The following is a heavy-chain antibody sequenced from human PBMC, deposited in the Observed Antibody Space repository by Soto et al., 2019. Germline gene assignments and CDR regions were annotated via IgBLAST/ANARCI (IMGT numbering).Heavy chain of an antibody. J-gene: IGHJ6*02. CDR2: MSNDGNNQ. Sequence: GGSLRLSCEAYGFTFSSYWMGWVRQAPGKGLEWVAVMSNDGNNQFYADSVRGRFIISRDTSKNTLFLQMTSLRPEDTAVYHCAKDSGYQLPDNYFYYGLDVWGQGTTVTVSS. D-gene: IGHD2-2*01. V-gene: IGHV3-30*18. CDR3: AKDSGYQLPDNYFYYGLDV. CDR1: GFTFSSYW.